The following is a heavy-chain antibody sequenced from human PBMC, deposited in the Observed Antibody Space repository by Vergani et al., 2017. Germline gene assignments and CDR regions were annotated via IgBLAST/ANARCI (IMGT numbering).Heavy chain of an antibody. CDR3: ARDGVAVAGTTPARYYYYMDV. D-gene: IGHD6-19*01. CDR1: GGSISRGGYY. J-gene: IGHJ6*03. V-gene: IGHV4-31*03. Sequence: QVQLPESGPGLVKPSQTLSLTCTVSGGSISRGGYYWSWIRQHPGKGLEWIGYIYYSGSTYYNPSLKSRVTISVDTSKNQFSLKLSSVTAADTAVYYCARDGVAVAGTTPARYYYYMDVWGKGTTVTVSS. CDR2: IYYSGST.